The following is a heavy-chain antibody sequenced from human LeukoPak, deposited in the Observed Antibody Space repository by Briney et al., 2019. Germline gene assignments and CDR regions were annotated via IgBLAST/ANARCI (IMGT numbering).Heavy chain of an antibody. J-gene: IGHJ4*02. Sequence: SGGSLRLPCAASGFTFSSYWMSWVRQAPGKGLEWMANIKQDGSEKYYADSVKGRFTTSRDNSKNTLYLQMNSLKTEDTAVYYCTTDSRAQRVMVRGVTVDYWGQGTLVTVSS. CDR2: IKQDGSEK. V-gene: IGHV3-7*03. D-gene: IGHD3-10*01. CDR3: TTDSRAQRVMVRGVTVDY. CDR1: GFTFSSYW.